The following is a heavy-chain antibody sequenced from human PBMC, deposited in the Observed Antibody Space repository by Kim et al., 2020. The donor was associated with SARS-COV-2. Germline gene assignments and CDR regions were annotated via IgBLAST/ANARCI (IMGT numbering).Heavy chain of an antibody. CDR2: ISSNGGST. CDR3: SSDMGWSSSWPNYYYYYGMGF. J-gene: IGHJ6*02. D-gene: IGHD6-13*01. CDR1: GFTFSSYA. V-gene: IGHV3-64D*09. Sequence: GGSLRLSCSASGFTFSSYAMHWVRQAPGKGLEYVSAISSNGGSTYYADSVKGRFTISRDNSKNTLYLQMSSLRAEDTAVYYCSSDMGWSSSWPNYYYYYGMGFWGQGNTVTVSS.